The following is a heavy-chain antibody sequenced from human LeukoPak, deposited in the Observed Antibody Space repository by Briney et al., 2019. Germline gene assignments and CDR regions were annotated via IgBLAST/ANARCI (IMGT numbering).Heavy chain of an antibody. J-gene: IGHJ4*02. CDR1: GFTFSTFG. D-gene: IGHD6-19*01. V-gene: IGHV3-23*01. CDR2: ISGSGGST. CDR3: ALSGWYPR. Sequence: GGSLRLSCAASGFTFSTFGMSWVRQAPGQGLQWVSAISGSGGSTYYADSVKGRFTISRDNSKNTLYLQMNSLRAEDTAVYYCALSGWYPRWGQGTLVTVSS.